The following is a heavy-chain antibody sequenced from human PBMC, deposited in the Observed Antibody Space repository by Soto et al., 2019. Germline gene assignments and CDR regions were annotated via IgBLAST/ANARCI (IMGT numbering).Heavy chain of an antibody. Sequence: SETLSLTCTVSGCSVSSGSYYWSWIRQPPGKGLEWIGYIYYSGSTNYNPSLKSRVTISVDTSKNQFSLKLSSVTAADTAVYYCASYDFWSGYYFLDVWGQGTTVTVSS. J-gene: IGHJ6*02. V-gene: IGHV4-61*01. D-gene: IGHD3-3*01. CDR1: GCSVSSGSYY. CDR2: IYYSGST. CDR3: ASYDFWSGYYFLDV.